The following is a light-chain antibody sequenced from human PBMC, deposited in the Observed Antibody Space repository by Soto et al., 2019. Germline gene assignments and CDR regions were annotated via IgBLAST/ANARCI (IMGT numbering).Light chain of an antibody. CDR1: QSVSSY. CDR2: DAS. Sequence: EIVLTQSPATLSLSPGERATLSCRASQSVSSYFAWYQQKPGQAPRLLIYDASNRATGIPARFSGSGAGTDLTLTISSLEPEDFAVYYCQQRSNWPTFGQGTKLELK. J-gene: IGKJ2*01. V-gene: IGKV3-11*01. CDR3: QQRSNWPT.